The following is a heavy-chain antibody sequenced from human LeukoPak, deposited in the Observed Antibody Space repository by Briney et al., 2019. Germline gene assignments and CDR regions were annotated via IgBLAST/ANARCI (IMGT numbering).Heavy chain of an antibody. D-gene: IGHD6-13*01. Sequence: GRFLRLSCAASGFTFSSYAMHWVRQAPGKGLEWVAVISYDGSNKYYADSVKGRFTISRDNSKNTLYLQMNSLRAEDTAVYYCARDLGGQQLVEDCFDYWGQGTLVTVSS. CDR1: GFTFSSYA. CDR3: ARDLGGQQLVEDCFDY. V-gene: IGHV3-30*04. J-gene: IGHJ4*02. CDR2: ISYDGSNK.